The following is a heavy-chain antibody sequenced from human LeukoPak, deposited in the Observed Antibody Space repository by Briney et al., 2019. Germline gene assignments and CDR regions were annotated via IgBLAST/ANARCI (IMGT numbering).Heavy chain of an antibody. V-gene: IGHV3-20*04. Sequence: GGSLRLSCAASGFTFDDYGMSWVRQAPGKGLEWVSGINWNGGSTGYADSVKGRFTISRDNSKNSLYLQMNSLRTEDTALYYCAKDIRAKWESGVDYWGQGTLVTVSS. J-gene: IGHJ4*02. D-gene: IGHD1-26*01. CDR2: INWNGGST. CDR3: AKDIRAKWESGVDY. CDR1: GFTFDDYG.